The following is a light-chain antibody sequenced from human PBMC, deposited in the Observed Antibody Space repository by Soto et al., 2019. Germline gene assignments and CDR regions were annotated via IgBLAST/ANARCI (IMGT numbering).Light chain of an antibody. V-gene: IGLV2-14*03. J-gene: IGLJ2*01. CDR1: SSDVGGCNS. CDR3: SSYTSSTTLV. Sequence: QSELTQPSSVYGSPGQWISISCPGTSSDVGGCNSVSWYQQHPGKAPKLMVYDVSIRPSGVSNRFSGSKSGNTASLTISGLQAEDEADYYCSSYTSSTTLVFGGGTKVTVL. CDR2: DVS.